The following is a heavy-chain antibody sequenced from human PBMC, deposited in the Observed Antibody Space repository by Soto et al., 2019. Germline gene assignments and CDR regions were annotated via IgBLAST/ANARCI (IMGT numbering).Heavy chain of an antibody. D-gene: IGHD3-16*01. CDR2: IYYSGST. V-gene: IGHV4-31*03. Sequence: SETLSLTCTVSRYSIGSGYYWGWIRQHPGKGLEWIGYIYYSGSTYYNPSLKSRVTISVDTSKNQFSLKLSSVTAADTAVYYCARLSRASFALDVWGQGTTVTVSS. CDR1: RYSIGSGYY. CDR3: ARLSRASFALDV. J-gene: IGHJ6*02.